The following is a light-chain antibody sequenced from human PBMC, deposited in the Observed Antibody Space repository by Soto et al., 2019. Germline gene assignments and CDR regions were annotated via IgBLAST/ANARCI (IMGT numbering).Light chain of an antibody. V-gene: IGKV1-39*01. CDR1: QSVATF. CDR2: AVS. CDR3: QQTYDIPLT. J-gene: IGKJ4*01. Sequence: DTQMTQSPSSLSASVGDRVTITCRASQSVATFLNWYQQKPGKAPNILIFAVSNLQDGAPPRFSGSGSETYFTLTIDNLQPEDSATYFCQQTYDIPLTFGGGTRVEI.